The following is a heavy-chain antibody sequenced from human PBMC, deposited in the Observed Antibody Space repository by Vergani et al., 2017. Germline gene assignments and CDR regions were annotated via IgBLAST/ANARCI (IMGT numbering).Heavy chain of an antibody. D-gene: IGHD2-8*01. Sequence: EVRLLESGGGLVQPGGSLRLSCAASGFTFNIYAMSWVRPAPGKGLEGVSTITYNGGHTYYADSVTGRFTISRDNSKNTLFLQLNTLRAEDTGVYYCSKDYNLMVALHYWGQGTLVAVSS. CDR2: ITYNGGHT. CDR3: SKDYNLMVALHY. J-gene: IGHJ4*02. V-gene: IGHV3-23*01. CDR1: GFTFNIYA.